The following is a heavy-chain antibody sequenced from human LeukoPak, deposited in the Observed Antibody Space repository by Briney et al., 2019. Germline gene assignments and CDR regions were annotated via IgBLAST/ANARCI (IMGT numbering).Heavy chain of an antibody. CDR1: GFTFSSYS. J-gene: IGHJ4*02. Sequence: GGSLRLSCSASGFTFSSYSMNWVRQAPGKGLEWGSSITSSSRYIYYADSLKGRFTISRDNAKNSLYLQMNSLRTEDTAVYYCARDLGNWGQGTLVTASS. V-gene: IGHV3-21*01. CDR2: ITSSSRYI. CDR3: ARDLGN.